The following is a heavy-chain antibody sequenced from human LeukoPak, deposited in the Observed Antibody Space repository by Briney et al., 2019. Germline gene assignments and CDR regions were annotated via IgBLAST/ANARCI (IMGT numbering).Heavy chain of an antibody. D-gene: IGHD3-16*01. CDR3: VRVGGAFDL. Sequence: GESLTLSCAVSGFTFSDYSMNWVRQPQGKGMEWISYISSSSSTIYYANSVKGRFTISRDNAKKSQYMQMNSLRAEDTAVYYCVRVGGAFDLWGEGTRVSVSS. J-gene: IGHJ3*01. CDR1: GFTFSDYS. CDR2: ISSSSSTI. V-gene: IGHV3-48*01.